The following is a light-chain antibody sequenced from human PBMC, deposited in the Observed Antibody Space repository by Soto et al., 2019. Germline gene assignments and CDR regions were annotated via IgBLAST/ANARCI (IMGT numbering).Light chain of an antibody. CDR3: QQLNSYPPNT. V-gene: IGKV1-9*01. CDR1: QGINSS. Sequence: DIQLTQSPSSLSASVGDRVTITCRASQGINSSLAWYQQKPGKAPKLLIYAASTLQSGVPSRFSGSGSGTEFTLTISSLEPEDFATYYCQQLNSYPPNTFGQGTRLEIK. J-gene: IGKJ5*01. CDR2: AAS.